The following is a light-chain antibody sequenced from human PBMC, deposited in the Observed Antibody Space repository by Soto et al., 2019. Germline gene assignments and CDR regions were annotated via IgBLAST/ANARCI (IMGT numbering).Light chain of an antibody. CDR2: EVR. CDR1: SSDVGAYDF. J-gene: IGLJ1*01. CDR3: SSHTTRNTRV. Sequence: QSVLTQPASVSGSPGQSITISCTGTSSDVGAYDFVSWYQQHPDKAPKLMIYEVRGRPSGVSNRFSGPKSFNTATLTISGLQAEDEADYYCSSHTTRNTRVFGTVTKLTVL. V-gene: IGLV2-14*03.